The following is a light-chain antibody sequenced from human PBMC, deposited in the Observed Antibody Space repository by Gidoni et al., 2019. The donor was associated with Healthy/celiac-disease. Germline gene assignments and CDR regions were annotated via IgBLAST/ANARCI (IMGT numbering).Light chain of an antibody. CDR2: AAS. CDR1: QRISSY. V-gene: IGKV1-39*01. CDR3: QQRYSTSLT. J-gene: IGKJ4*01. Sequence: DIQMTQSQSSMSASVGDRVTITCRASQRISSYLNWYQQKPGKAPKLLIYAASSLQSGVPSRCSGSGSGTDFTLTISSLRPEDFATYYCQQRYSTSLTFGGGTKVEIK.